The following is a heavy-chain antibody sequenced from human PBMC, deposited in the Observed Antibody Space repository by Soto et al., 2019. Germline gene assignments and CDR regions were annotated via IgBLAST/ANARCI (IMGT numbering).Heavy chain of an antibody. V-gene: IGHV4-31*03. CDR1: GYSIRGGALY. J-gene: IGHJ4*03. Sequence: QVQLQESGPGLVKPSQTLSLTCSVSGYSIRGGALYWKCMHPCPRQGLEGMGYAYHSGSTHYNPYRRGRITISIDTSKNQFSLRLISVTAADTALYYCARDTGLAPTVWGYWGHGTQVTVSS. CDR3: ARDTGLAPTVWGY. D-gene: IGHD7-27*01. CDR2: AYHSGST.